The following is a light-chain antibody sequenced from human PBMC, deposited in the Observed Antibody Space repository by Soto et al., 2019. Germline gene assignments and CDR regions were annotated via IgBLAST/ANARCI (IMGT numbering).Light chain of an antibody. V-gene: IGKV3-20*01. J-gene: IGKJ1*01. CDR3: QQYSNSPCT. Sequence: VLTQSPGTLSLSPGERAALSCRASKSVSSNYLAWYRQKRGQAPRLLNYGISTRAAGIPDRFSGSGSGTDFTLTIPILEPAASAVYYSQQYSNSPCTFGQGTRVEI. CDR1: KSVSSNY. CDR2: GIS.